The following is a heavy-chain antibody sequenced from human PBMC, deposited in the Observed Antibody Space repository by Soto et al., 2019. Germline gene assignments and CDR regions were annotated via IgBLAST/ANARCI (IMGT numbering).Heavy chain of an antibody. CDR2: IYYRGST. CDR3: ARYGSGSSVWFDP. D-gene: IGHD3-10*01. V-gene: IGHV4-59*01. CDR1: GGSMSSYY. Sequence: SETLSLTCTVSGGSMSSYYWSWIRQPPGKGLERIGYIYYRGSTIYNPSLKSRVTISVDTSKNKFSMKLSSVTAADTAVYYCARYGSGSSVWFDPWGQGTLVTVS. J-gene: IGHJ5*02.